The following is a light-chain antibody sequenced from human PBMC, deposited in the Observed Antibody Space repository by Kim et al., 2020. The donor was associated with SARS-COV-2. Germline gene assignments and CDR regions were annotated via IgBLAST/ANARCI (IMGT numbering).Light chain of an antibody. CDR3: ATWDDSMNGWV. J-gene: IGLJ3*02. V-gene: IGLV1-44*01. CDR2: RNN. CDR1: SSNIGSNS. Sequence: GQRATLSCSGSSSNIGSNSVSWYQRRRRTAPKLLIYRNNQRPSGVPDRFSGSTSGTSASLDISGLQSEDEADYYCATWDDSMNGWVFGGGTQLTVL.